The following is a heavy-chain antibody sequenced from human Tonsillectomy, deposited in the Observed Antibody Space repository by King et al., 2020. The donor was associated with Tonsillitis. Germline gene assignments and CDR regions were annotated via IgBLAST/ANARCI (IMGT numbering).Heavy chain of an antibody. V-gene: IGHV3-30*04. J-gene: IGHJ4*02. D-gene: IGHD3-10*01. CDR3: ARVPGDYGSGRGYFEY. CDR2: ISYDGSNK. Sequence: HWVRQAPGKGLEWVALISYDGSNKYYADSVRGRFTISRDNSKNTLYLQMNSLRAEDTAVYYCARVPGDYGSGRGYFEYWGQGTLVTVSS.